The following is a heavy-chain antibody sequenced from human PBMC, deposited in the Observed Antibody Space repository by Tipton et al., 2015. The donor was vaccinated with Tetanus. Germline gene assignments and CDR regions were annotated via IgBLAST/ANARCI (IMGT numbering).Heavy chain of an antibody. CDR2: IYSGDDT. Sequence: SLRLSCAASGVTVGSNYMSWVRQAPGKGLECVSVIYSGDDTYYADSVKGRFTIARDNSKNTLYLQMNSLRAEDTAIYYCARDTGRGYCSGGSCYGLASDLWGQGTMVTVSS. D-gene: IGHD2-15*01. CDR1: GVTVGSNY. CDR3: ARDTGRGYCSGGSCYGLASDL. V-gene: IGHV3-66*01. J-gene: IGHJ3*01.